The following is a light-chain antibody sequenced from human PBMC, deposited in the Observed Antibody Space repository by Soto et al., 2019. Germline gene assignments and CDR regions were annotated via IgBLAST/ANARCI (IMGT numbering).Light chain of an antibody. CDR3: SSYTRSSRPV. J-gene: IGLJ3*02. Sequence: QSALTQPASVSGSPGQSITISCTGTSSDVGGYNYVSWYQQHPGKAPKLIIYEVTNRPSGVSSRFSDSKSGDTASLTISGLQAEDEADYYCSSYTRSSRPVFGVGTKLTVL. V-gene: IGLV2-14*01. CDR2: EVT. CDR1: SSDVGGYNY.